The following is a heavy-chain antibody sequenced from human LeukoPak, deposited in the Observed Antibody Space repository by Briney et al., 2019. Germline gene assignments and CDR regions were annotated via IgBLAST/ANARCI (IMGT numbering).Heavy chain of an antibody. CDR1: GFTFSSYG. Sequence: PGGSLRLSCAASGFTFSSYGMHWVRQAPGKGLEWVAFIRYDGSNKYYADSVKGRFTISRDNSKNTLYLQMNSLKTEDTAVYYCTNYYDGSAYQDYWGQGTLVTVSS. CDR2: IRYDGSNK. D-gene: IGHD3-22*01. V-gene: IGHV3-30*02. CDR3: TNYYDGSAYQDY. J-gene: IGHJ4*02.